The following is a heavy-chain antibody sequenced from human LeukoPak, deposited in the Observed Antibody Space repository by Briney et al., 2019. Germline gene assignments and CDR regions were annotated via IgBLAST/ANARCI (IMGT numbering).Heavy chain of an antibody. CDR3: ARDEITIFGSRPLYFDY. CDR1: GDTFSSYA. V-gene: IGHV1-69*05. CDR2: IIPIFGTA. D-gene: IGHD3-3*01. J-gene: IGHJ4*02. Sequence: SSVKVSCKASGDTFSSYAIGWVQQAPGQGLEWIGGIIPIFGTANYAQKFQGRVTITTDESTSTAYMELSSLRSEDTAVYYCARDEITIFGSRPLYFDYWGQGTLVTVSS.